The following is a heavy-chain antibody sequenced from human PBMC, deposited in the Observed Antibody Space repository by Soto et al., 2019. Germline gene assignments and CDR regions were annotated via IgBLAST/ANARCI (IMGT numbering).Heavy chain of an antibody. CDR3: ARGGKRGSYFGY. CDR2: IYYSGST. V-gene: IGHV4-59*01. Sequence: PSETLSLTCTVSGGSISSYYWSRIRQPPGKGLEWIGYIYYSGSTNYNPSLKSRVTISVDTSKNQFSLKLSSVTAADTAVYYCARGGKRGSYFGYWGQGTLVTVSS. J-gene: IGHJ4*02. D-gene: IGHD1-26*01. CDR1: GGSISSYY.